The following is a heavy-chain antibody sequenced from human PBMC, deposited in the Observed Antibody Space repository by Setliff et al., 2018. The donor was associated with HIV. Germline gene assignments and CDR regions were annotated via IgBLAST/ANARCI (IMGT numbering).Heavy chain of an antibody. CDR3: TTGTRLVD. Sequence: GGSLRLSCVVSGLTFSDAWLSWVRQAPGKGLDWVGRIISKGGGGTTDYAAPAKGRFTISRDDSKNTLYLQMNSLKTEDTAVYYCTTGTRLVDWGQGALVTVSS. J-gene: IGHJ4*02. V-gene: IGHV3-15*01. CDR1: GLTFSDAW. CDR2: IISKGGGGTT. D-gene: IGHD2-21*01.